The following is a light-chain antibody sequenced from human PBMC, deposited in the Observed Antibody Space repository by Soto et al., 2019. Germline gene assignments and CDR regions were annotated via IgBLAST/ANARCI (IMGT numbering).Light chain of an antibody. Sequence: DIQMTQSPSSLSASVGDRVTITCRASQTITNYLNWYQQKPGKAPKLLIYAASTLLSGVPARFSGGGSGTDFTLIIDSLQPEDFATYYCQQSYSSPWTFGRGTKVEIK. J-gene: IGKJ1*01. CDR3: QQSYSSPWT. V-gene: IGKV1-39*01. CDR1: QTITNY. CDR2: AAS.